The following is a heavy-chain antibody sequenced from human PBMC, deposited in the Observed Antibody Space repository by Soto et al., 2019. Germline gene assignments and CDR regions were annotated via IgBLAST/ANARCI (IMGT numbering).Heavy chain of an antibody. J-gene: IGHJ6*02. Sequence: SETLSLTCTVSGGSISSYYWSWIRQPPGKVLEWIGYIYYSGSTNYNPSLKSRVTISVDTSKNQFSLKLSSVTAADTAVYYFAVTMVRGVIPHYYYGMDVWGQGTTVTVSS. CDR3: AVTMVRGVIPHYYYGMDV. D-gene: IGHD3-10*01. V-gene: IGHV4-59*01. CDR1: GGSISSYY. CDR2: IYYSGST.